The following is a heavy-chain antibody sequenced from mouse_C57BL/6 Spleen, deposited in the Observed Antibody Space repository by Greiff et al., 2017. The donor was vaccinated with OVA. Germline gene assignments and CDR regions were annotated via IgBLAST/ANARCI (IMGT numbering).Heavy chain of an antibody. CDR3: ARDDYRYFDV. J-gene: IGHJ1*03. CDR2: IYPGSGNT. CDR1: GYTFTDYY. Sequence: QVQLQQSGPELVKPGASVKISCKASGYTFTDYYINWVKQRPGQGLEWIARIYPGSGNTYYNEKFKGKATLTAEKSSSTAYMQLSSLTSEDSAVYFWARDDYRYFDVWGTGTTVTVSS. V-gene: IGHV1-76*01. D-gene: IGHD2-3*01.